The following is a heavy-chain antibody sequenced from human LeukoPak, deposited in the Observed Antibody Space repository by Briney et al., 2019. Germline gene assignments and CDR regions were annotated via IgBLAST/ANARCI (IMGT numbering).Heavy chain of an antibody. CDR2: FGPEDGET. J-gene: IGHJ3*02. D-gene: IGHD3-3*01. CDR1: GYTLTELS. CDR3: ATPGFWSGSDDAFDI. Sequence: ASVKVSCKVSGYTLTELSMHWVRQAPGKGLEWMGGFGPEDGETIYAQKFQGRVTMTEDTSTDTAYMELSSLRSEDTAVYYCATPGFWSGSDDAFDIWGQGTMVTVSS. V-gene: IGHV1-24*01.